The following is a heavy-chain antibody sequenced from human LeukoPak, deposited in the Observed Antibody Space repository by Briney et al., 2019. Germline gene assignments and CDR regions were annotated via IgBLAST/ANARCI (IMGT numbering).Heavy chain of an antibody. Sequence: GRSLRLSCAASGFTFDDYAMHWVRQAPGKGLEWVSGISWNSGSIGYADSVKGRFTISRDNAKNSLYLQMNSLRAEDTALYYCAKGAAAGTRTIYYYGMDVWGQGTTVTVSS. D-gene: IGHD6-13*01. CDR3: AKGAAAGTRTIYYYGMDV. J-gene: IGHJ6*02. CDR2: ISWNSGSI. CDR1: GFTFDDYA. V-gene: IGHV3-9*01.